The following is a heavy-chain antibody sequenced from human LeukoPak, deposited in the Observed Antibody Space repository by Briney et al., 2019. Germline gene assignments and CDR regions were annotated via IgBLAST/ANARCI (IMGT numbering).Heavy chain of an antibody. V-gene: IGHV3-11*01. Sequence: KPGGSLRLSCAASGFTFSDYYMSWIRQAPGKGLEWVSYISSSGSTIYYADSVKGRFTISRDNAKNSLYLQMNSLRAEDTAVYYCARSAVTMVRGVIKNVPFDYWGQGTLVTVSS. D-gene: IGHD3-10*01. J-gene: IGHJ4*02. CDR2: ISSSGSTI. CDR1: GFTFSDYY. CDR3: ARSAVTMVRGVIKNVPFDY.